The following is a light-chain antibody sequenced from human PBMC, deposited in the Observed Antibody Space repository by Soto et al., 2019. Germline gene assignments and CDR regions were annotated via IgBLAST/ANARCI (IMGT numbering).Light chain of an antibody. J-gene: IGLJ1*01. CDR2: DVS. V-gene: IGLV2-14*01. CDR3: SSSTSSSTLLYV. Sequence: QLVLTQPASVSGSPGQSITISCTGTSSDVGGYNYVSWYQQHPGKAPKLMIYDVSNRPSGVSNRFSGSKSGNTASLTISGLQAKDEADYYCSSSTSSSTLLYVFGTGTKLTVL. CDR1: SSDVGGYNY.